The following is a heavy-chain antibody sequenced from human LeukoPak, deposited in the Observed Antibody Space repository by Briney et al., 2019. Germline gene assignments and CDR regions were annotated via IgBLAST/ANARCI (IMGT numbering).Heavy chain of an antibody. CDR3: ARKYYYDSSGYYYGWFDP. J-gene: IGHJ5*02. CDR1: GFNFIDYT. V-gene: IGHV3-21*01. D-gene: IGHD3-22*01. CDR2: ITSTGRYI. Sequence: PGRSLRLSCAASGFNFIDYTMNWVRQAPGKGLEWVSSITSTGRYIFYADSLKGRFTISRDNAKKSLYLQMNSLRAEDTAVYYCARKYYYDSSGYYYGWFDPWGQGTLVTVSS.